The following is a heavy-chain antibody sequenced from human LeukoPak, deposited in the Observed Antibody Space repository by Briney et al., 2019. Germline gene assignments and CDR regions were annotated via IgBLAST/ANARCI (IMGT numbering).Heavy chain of an antibody. J-gene: IGHJ4*02. Sequence: PGGSLRLSCAASGFTFSSYGMHWVRQAPGKGLEGVAVISYDGSNKYYADSVKGRFTISRDNSKNTLYLQMNSLRAEDTAVYYCARELRYFDCPDYWGQGTLVTVSS. CDR1: GFTFSSYG. D-gene: IGHD3-9*01. CDR3: ARELRYFDCPDY. V-gene: IGHV3-30*03. CDR2: ISYDGSNK.